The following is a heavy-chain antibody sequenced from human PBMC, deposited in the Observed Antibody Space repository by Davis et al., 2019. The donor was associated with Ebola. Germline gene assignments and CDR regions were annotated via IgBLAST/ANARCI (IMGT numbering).Heavy chain of an antibody. V-gene: IGHV3-15*07. D-gene: IGHD6-19*01. CDR3: ARDIAVAGTIGFDY. CDR2: IKSKTDGGTT. Sequence: GESLKISCAASGFTFSNAWMNWVRQAPGKGLEWVGRIKSKTDGGTTDYAAPVKGRFTISRDDSKNTLYLQMNSLRPEDTAVYYCARDIAVAGTIGFDYWGQGTLVTVSS. J-gene: IGHJ4*02. CDR1: GFTFSNAW.